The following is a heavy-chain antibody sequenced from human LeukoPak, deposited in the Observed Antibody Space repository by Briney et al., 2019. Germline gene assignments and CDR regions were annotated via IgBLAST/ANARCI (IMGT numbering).Heavy chain of an antibody. V-gene: IGHV1-69*06. CDR3: ARVSIAAAGTGYYFDY. D-gene: IGHD6-13*01. CDR1: GGTFSSYA. J-gene: IGHJ4*02. CDR2: IIPIFGTA. Sequence: ASVKVSCKASGGTFSSYAISWARQAPGQGLEWMGGIIPIFGTANYAQKFQGRVTITADKSTSTAYMELSSLRSEDTAVYYCARVSIAAAGTGYYFDYWGQGTLVTVSS.